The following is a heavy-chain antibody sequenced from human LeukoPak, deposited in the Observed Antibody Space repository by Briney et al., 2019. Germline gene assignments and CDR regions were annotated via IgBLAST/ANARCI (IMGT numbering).Heavy chain of an antibody. V-gene: IGHV4-4*07. CDR3: AREKGLTIFGGEGWFDP. CDR2: IYTSGST. CDR1: GGSISSYY. D-gene: IGHD3-3*01. J-gene: IGHJ5*02. Sequence: SETLSLTCTVSGGSISSYYWSWIRQPAGKGLEWIGRIYTSGSTNYNPSLKSRVTMSVDTSKNQFSLKLSSVTAADTAVYYCAREKGLTIFGGEGWFDPWGQGTLVTVSS.